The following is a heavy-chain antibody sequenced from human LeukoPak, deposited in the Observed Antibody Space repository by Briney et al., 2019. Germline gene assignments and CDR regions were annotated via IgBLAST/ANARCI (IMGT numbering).Heavy chain of an antibody. V-gene: IGHV4-4*07. J-gene: IGHJ4*02. CDR1: GGSISSYY. CDR2: IYTSGST. Sequence: PSETLSLTCTVSGGSISSYYWSWIRQPAGKGLEWIGRIYTSGSTNYNPSLKSRVTMSVDTSKNQFSLKLSSVTAADTAVYYCARHADFWSGYHIDFDYWGQGTLVTVSS. CDR3: ARHADFWSGYHIDFDY. D-gene: IGHD3-3*01.